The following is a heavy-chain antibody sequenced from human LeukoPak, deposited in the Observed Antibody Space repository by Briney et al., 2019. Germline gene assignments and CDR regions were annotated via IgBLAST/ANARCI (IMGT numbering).Heavy chain of an antibody. V-gene: IGHV3-30*02. CDR2: IRYDGSNK. Sequence: GGSLRLSCAASGFTFSSYGMHWVRQAPGKGLEWVAFIRYDGSNKYYADSVKGRFTISRDNSKNTLYLQTNSLRGEDTAVYYCANDPAYYYYYMDVWGKGTTVTVSS. CDR3: ANDPAYYYYYMDV. J-gene: IGHJ6*03. CDR1: GFTFSSYG.